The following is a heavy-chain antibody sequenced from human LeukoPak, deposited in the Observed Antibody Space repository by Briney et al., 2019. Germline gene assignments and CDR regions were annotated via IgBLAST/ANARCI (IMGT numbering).Heavy chain of an antibody. J-gene: IGHJ4*02. CDR3: AKDRTYCSSTNCYGTYYFDY. Sequence: GGSLRLSCAASGFTFTNYAMTWVRQAPGKGLEWVSTISGSGGRTYHADSVKGRFTISRDNSKNTLNLQMNSLRAEDTAEYYCAKDRTYCSSTNCYGTYYFDYWGQGTLVTVSS. D-gene: IGHD2-2*01. CDR2: ISGSGGRT. V-gene: IGHV3-23*01. CDR1: GFTFTNYA.